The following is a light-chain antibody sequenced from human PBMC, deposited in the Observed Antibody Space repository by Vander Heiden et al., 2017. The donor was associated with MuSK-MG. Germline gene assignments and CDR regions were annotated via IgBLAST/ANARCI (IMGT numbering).Light chain of an antibody. Sequence: QSVLTQPPSTSGTPGQRVTITCSGSRPDPGSHHVYCYQQHPGTAPKILIYRNNNRPSGVPDRFSGSKSGTSASLAISGLRSEDEADYYCASWDDSLRGPVFGTGTKVTVL. CDR1: RPDPGSHH. J-gene: IGLJ1*01. CDR3: ASWDDSLRGPV. CDR2: RNN. V-gene: IGLV1-47*01.